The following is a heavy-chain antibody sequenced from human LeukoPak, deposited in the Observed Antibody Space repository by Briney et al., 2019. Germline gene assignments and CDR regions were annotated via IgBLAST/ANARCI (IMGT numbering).Heavy chain of an antibody. CDR1: GYTFTSYG. Sequence: GASVKVSCKASGYTFTSYGISWVRQAPGQGLEWMGWIRVYNGDTNYAQKLQGRVTMTTDTSTSTAYMELRSLGSDDTAVYYCATGYCSSTNCRIDYWGQGTLSASPQ. J-gene: IGHJ4*02. D-gene: IGHD2-2*03. CDR2: IRVYNGDT. V-gene: IGHV1-18*01. CDR3: ATGYCSSTNCRIDY.